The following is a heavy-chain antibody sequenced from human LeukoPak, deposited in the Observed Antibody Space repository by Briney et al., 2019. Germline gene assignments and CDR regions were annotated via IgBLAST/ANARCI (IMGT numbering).Heavy chain of an antibody. CDR2: ISGSGDST. V-gene: IGHV3-23*01. J-gene: IGHJ5*02. CDR3: ARGGGHDFWGGYYRHRTWFDP. D-gene: IGHD3-3*01. Sequence: GGSLRLSCAASGFTFSSYAMTWVRQAPGRGLEWVSAISGSGDSTYYADSVKGRFTISRDNSKNTLYLQVNTLRAEDTAVYYCARGGGHDFWGGYYRHRTWFDPWGQGTLVTVSS. CDR1: GFTFSSYA.